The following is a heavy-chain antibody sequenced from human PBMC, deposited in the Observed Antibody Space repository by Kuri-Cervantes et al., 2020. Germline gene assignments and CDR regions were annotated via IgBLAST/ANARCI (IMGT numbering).Heavy chain of an antibody. D-gene: IGHD3-10*01. J-gene: IGHJ4*02. CDR2: IYYSGST. CDR1: GGSISSYY. CDR3: ARGGSGEGY. V-gene: IGHV4-59*01. Sequence: GSLRLSCAASGGSISSYYWSWIRQPPGKGLEWIGYIYYSGSTNYNPSLKSRVTISVDTSKNQFSLKLSSVTAADTAVYYCARGGSGEGYWGQGTLVTVSS.